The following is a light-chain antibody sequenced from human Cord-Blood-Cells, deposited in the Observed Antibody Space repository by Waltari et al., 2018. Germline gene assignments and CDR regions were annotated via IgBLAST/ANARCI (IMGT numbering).Light chain of an antibody. J-gene: IGLJ3*02. CDR2: RNN. CDR3: AAWDDSLSGWV. V-gene: IGLV1-47*01. CDR1: SSNIGSNY. Sequence: QSVLTQPPSASGTPGQRVTIPCSGSSSNIGSNYVYWYQQLPGTAPKLLIYRNNLRPSGVPDRFSGSKSGTSASLAISGLRSEDEADYYCAAWDDSLSGWVFGGGTKLTVL.